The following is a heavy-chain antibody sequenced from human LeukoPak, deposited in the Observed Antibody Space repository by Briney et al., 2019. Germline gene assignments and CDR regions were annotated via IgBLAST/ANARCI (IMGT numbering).Heavy chain of an antibody. CDR1: GDSVSSNSAA. CDR3: ARAGDTAMVTSAVDAFDI. J-gene: IGHJ3*02. D-gene: IGHD5-18*01. Sequence: PSQTPSLTCAISGDSVSSNSAAWNWIRQSPSRGLEWLGRTYYRSKWYNDYAVSVKSRITINPDTSKNQFSLQLNSVTPEDTAVYYCARAGDTAMVTSAVDAFDIWGQGTMVTVSS. CDR2: TYYRSKWYN. V-gene: IGHV6-1*01.